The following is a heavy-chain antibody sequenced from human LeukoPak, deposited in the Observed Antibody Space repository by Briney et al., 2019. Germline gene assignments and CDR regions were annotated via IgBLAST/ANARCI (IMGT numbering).Heavy chain of an antibody. CDR2: ISSSSSTI. Sequence: GGSLRLSCAASGFTFSSYSMNWVRQAPGKGLEWVSYISSSSSTIYYADSVKGRFTISRDNAKNSLYLQMNSLRAEDTAVYYCARDGSYYHDSSGYYPYYFDYWGQGTLVTVSS. V-gene: IGHV3-48*01. J-gene: IGHJ4*02. CDR3: ARDGSYYHDSSGYYPYYFDY. D-gene: IGHD3-22*01. CDR1: GFTFSSYS.